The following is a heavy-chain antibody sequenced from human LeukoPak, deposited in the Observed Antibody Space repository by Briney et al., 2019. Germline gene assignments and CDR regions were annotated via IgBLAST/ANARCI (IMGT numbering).Heavy chain of an antibody. J-gene: IGHJ4*02. CDR2: VSAGGGST. Sequence: PGGSLRLSCAASGFSFTSYAVHWVRQAPGKGLEWVSSVSAGGGSTYSADSVKGRFTFSRDISKNTLFLQMDSLRAEDTAVYFCAKGGEYSDYVFDYWGQGTLVTVSS. V-gene: IGHV3-23*01. CDR3: AKGGEYSDYVFDY. CDR1: GFSFTSYA. D-gene: IGHD5-12*01.